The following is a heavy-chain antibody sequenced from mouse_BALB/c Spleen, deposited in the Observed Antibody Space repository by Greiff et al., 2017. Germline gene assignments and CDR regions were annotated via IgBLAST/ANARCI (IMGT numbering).Heavy chain of an antibody. CDR3: TRNERYDAGGLDY. CDR1: GYTFTSYW. V-gene: IGHV1-5*01. Sequence: VQLKQSGTVLARPGASVKMSCKASGYTFTSYWMHWVKQRPGQGLDWIGAIYPGNSDTSYNQKFKGKAKLTAVTSTSTAYMELSSLTNEDSAVYYCTRNERYDAGGLDYWGQGTTLTVSS. CDR2: IYPGNSDT. J-gene: IGHJ2*01. D-gene: IGHD2-14*01.